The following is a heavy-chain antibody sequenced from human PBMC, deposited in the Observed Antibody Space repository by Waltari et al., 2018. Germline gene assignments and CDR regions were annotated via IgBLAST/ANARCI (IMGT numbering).Heavy chain of an antibody. CDR1: GYTFTNYE. V-gene: IGHV1-8*01. J-gene: IGHJ3*02. CDR2: VGPETGKT. Sequence: QVQLVQSGAEVKKPGASVRVSCKASGYTFTNYEITWVRQAFGQGLEWMGWVGPETGKTGYAQKFQDRVTMTTDTSIDTAYMDLTSLKSEDRAVYYCAREVGTTGAFDIWGQGTVVTVSS. CDR3: AREVGTTGAFDI. D-gene: IGHD1-26*01.